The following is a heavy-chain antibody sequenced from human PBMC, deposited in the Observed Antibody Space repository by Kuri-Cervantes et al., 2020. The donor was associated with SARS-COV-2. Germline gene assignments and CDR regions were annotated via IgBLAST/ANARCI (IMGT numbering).Heavy chain of an antibody. CDR1: GYTFTSYY. J-gene: IGHJ5*02. D-gene: IGHD2-2*01. CDR2: INPSGGST. CDR3: ARQIVVVPRRPNWFDP. V-gene: IGHV1-46*01. Sequence: ASVKVSCKASGYTFTSYYMHWVRQAPGQGLEWMGIINPSGGSTSYAQKFQGRVTMTTDTSTSTAYMELRSLRSDDTAVYYCARQIVVVPRRPNWFDPWGQGTLVTVSS.